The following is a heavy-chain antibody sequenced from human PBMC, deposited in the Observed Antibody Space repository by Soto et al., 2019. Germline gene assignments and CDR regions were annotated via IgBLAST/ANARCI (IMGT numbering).Heavy chain of an antibody. CDR3: TTHLSPPGGPSYPIDY. J-gene: IGHJ4*02. V-gene: IGHV3-15*07. Sequence: EVQLVESGGGLVKPGGSLRLSCVISGFTFNNAWKKWVRQAPGKGLEWVGRMKNNGATDYAAPVRGRFTISRDDSRDTLDLQMNNLATEDTAVYYCTTHLSPPGGPSYPIDYWGQGTLVTVSS. D-gene: IGHD1-26*01. CDR1: GFTFNNAW. CDR2: MKNNGAT.